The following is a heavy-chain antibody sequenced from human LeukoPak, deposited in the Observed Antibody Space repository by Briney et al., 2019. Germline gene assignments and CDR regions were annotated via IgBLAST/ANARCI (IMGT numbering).Heavy chain of an antibody. V-gene: IGHV3-7*01. J-gene: IGHJ6*03. CDR3: ARLSAYYYGSFFYYYMDV. CDR1: GFSFSSYW. D-gene: IGHD3-10*01. Sequence: GGSLRLSCEGSGFSFSSYWMIWVRQSPGKGPEWVANIKQDESERYTVDSVKGRFTISRDNAKNSVYLHMNSLRAEDTALYYCARLSAYYYGSFFYYYMDVWGKGTTVTVSS. CDR2: IKQDESER.